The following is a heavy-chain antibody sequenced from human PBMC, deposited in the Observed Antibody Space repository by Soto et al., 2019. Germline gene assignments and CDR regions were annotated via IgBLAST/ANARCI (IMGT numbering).Heavy chain of an antibody. Sequence: QVQLVQSGAEVKKPGASVRVSCKASGYTFTDYYLHWVRQAPGQGLEWMGWINPITGDTKSTQKFQARVTMTRDTSIGTASLELTSLTSDDTVVYYCARVTSFQDGMDVWGQGTTVSVS. CDR2: INPITGDT. V-gene: IGHV1-2*02. D-gene: IGHD2-2*01. CDR3: ARVTSFQDGMDV. J-gene: IGHJ6*02. CDR1: GYTFTDYY.